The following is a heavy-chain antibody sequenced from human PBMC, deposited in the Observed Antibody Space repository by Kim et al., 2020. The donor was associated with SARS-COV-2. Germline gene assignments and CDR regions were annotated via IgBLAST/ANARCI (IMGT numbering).Heavy chain of an antibody. Sequence: GGSLRLSCAASGFTFSDYYMSWIRQAPGKGLEWVSYISSSSSYTNYADSVKGRFTISRDNAKNSLYLQMNSLRAEDTAVYYCARDLGATQTFDYWGQGTLVTVSS. D-gene: IGHD1-26*01. V-gene: IGHV3-11*06. J-gene: IGHJ4*02. CDR2: ISSSSSYT. CDR3: ARDLGATQTFDY. CDR1: GFTFSDYY.